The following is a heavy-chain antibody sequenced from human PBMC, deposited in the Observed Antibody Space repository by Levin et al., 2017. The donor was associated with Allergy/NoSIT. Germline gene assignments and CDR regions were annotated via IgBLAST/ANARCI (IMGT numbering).Heavy chain of an antibody. J-gene: IGHJ4*02. Sequence: GESLKISCAASGFTFSSYGMHWVRQAPGKGLEWVAVISYDGSNKYYADSVKGRFTISRDNSKNTLYLQMNSLRAEDTAVYYCAKDRSWYPDYWGQGTLVTVSS. V-gene: IGHV3-30*18. D-gene: IGHD6-13*01. CDR3: AKDRSWYPDY. CDR2: ISYDGSNK. CDR1: GFTFSSYG.